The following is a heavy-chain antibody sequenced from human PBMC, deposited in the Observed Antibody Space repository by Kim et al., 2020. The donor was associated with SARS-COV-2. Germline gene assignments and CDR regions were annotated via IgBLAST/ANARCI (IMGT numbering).Heavy chain of an antibody. Sequence: ASVKVSCKTFRHTFSRDSFHWVRQAPSQSLEWMGGIDCANGNTKYSPKFQGRATFSSDTSASTAHMELSSLRSEHSAVYYCLGGYYFGYWGQGTLITVSS. CDR1: RHTFSRDS. V-gene: IGHV1-3*01. D-gene: IGHD2-15*01. CDR2: IDCANGNT. CDR3: LGGYYFGY. J-gene: IGHJ4*02.